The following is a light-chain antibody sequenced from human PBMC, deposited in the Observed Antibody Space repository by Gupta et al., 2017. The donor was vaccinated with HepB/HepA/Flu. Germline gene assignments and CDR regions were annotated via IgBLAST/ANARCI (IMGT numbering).Light chain of an antibody. CDR2: YND. J-gene: IGLJ2*01. CDR3: AAWDTSLNVVV. V-gene: IGLV1-44*01. CDR1: SSNVGRNN. Sequence: QSVLTQSTSVSGTPGQRDTISCSGSSSNVGRNNVNWYQQLPGTSPKLLIYYNDERPSGVPDRISGSKSGTSASLAISGLQSEDEADYYCAAWDTSLNVVVFGGGTKLTVL.